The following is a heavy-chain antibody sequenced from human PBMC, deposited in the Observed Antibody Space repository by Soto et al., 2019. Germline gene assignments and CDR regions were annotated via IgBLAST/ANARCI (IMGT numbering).Heavy chain of an antibody. CDR2: VHPNSGVT. Sequence: QVHLVQSGAEVKQPGSSVKVSCKASGYTFSVYHMHWVRQAPGQGLEWMGWVHPNSGVTNYAQRFAGRVTMTTDTSINTAYMQLSRHTSDDTAVYYCAKKLQRGIDVWGQGTTVTVSS. CDR1: GYTFSVYH. J-gene: IGHJ6*02. V-gene: IGHV1-2*02. D-gene: IGHD1-7*01. CDR3: AKKLQRGIDV.